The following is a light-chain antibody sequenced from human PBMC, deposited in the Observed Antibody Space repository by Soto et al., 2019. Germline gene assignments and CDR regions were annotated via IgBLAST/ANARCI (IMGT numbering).Light chain of an antibody. CDR3: QQHSNWPPIT. Sequence: EIGLTQSPATLSLSPGERATLSCRASQSVSSFLAWYQQKPVQAPMLLIYDASNRATGIPARFSGSGSGTDFTLSISSLEPEVFAVYYCQQHSNWPPITFGQGTRLEIK. V-gene: IGKV3-11*01. CDR1: QSVSSF. J-gene: IGKJ5*01. CDR2: DAS.